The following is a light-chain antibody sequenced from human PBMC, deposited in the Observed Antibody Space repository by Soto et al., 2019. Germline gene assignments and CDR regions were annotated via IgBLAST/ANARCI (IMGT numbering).Light chain of an antibody. J-gene: IGKJ1*01. CDR3: QHYISYAEA. CDR2: KAS. Sequence: IKMTQSRSTLSGTVGDSVAVTCRASQTISSWLAWYQQKPGKAPKLLIYKASTLKSGVPSRFSGSGSATECTLTISGVQPYEFASYYCQHYISYAEAFGQGTKVDIK. CDR1: QTISSW. V-gene: IGKV1-5*03.